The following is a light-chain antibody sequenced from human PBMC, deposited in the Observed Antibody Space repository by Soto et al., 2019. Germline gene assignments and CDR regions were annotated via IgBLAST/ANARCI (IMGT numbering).Light chain of an antibody. CDR1: SSNIGSNY. CDR2: RSD. V-gene: IGLV1-47*01. Sequence: QSVLTQPPSASGTPGQRVTISCSGSSSNIGSNYVYWYQQVPGTAPKLLIYRSDQRPSGVPERFSGSKTGTSASLTISGLRPEDEAHYYCAAYTGNLNGPVFGGGTQLTVL. CDR3: AAYTGNLNGPV. J-gene: IGLJ7*01.